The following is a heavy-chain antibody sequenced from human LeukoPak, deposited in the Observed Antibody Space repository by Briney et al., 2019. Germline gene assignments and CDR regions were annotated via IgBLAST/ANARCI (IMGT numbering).Heavy chain of an antibody. J-gene: IGHJ4*02. Sequence: SETLSLTCSVSGGYISSYYWSWIRQPPGKGLEWIGYIYDSGSTNYNPSLKSRVTISVDTSKNQFSLKLSSVTAADTAVYYCARVDSSNWYEYRGYFDYWGQGTLVTVSS. CDR1: GGYISSYY. CDR3: ARVDSSNWYEYRGYFDY. V-gene: IGHV4-59*01. D-gene: IGHD6-13*01. CDR2: IYDSGST.